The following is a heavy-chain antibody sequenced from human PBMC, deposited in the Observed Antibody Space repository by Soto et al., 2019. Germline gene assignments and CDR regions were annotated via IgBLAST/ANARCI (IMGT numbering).Heavy chain of an antibody. CDR3: AKITYGNWFDP. CDR1: GFTFSRYS. J-gene: IGHJ5*02. D-gene: IGHD4-17*01. Sequence: EVQLVESGGGLVKPGGALRLSCAASGFTFSRYSITWVRQAPGKGLEWVSSISSSGTYIYYADSVKGRFTMSRDNAKNSLYLQMNGLRAEDTAVYHCAKITYGNWFDPWGQGTLVTVSS. CDR2: ISSSGTYI. V-gene: IGHV3-21*01.